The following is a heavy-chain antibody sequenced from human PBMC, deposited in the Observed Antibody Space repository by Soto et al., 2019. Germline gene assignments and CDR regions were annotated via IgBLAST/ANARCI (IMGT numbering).Heavy chain of an antibody. J-gene: IGHJ5*02. CDR2: IYYSGST. Sequence: SETLSLTCTVSGGSISSTNYYWGWIRQPPGKGLEWIGSIYYSGSTYYNPSLKSRVTISVDISKNQFSLNLSSVTAADTAVYYCARSYTYRWDNWFDPWGQGTLVTVSS. CDR1: GGSISSTNYY. D-gene: IGHD2-2*02. V-gene: IGHV4-39*01. CDR3: ARSYTYRWDNWFDP.